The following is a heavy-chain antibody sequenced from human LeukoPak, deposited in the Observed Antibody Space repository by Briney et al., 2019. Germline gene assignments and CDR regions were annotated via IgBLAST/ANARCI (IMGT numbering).Heavy chain of an antibody. CDR1: GYTFTSYG. CDR3: ARDTEDIVVVPAAVNWFDP. V-gene: IGHV1-18*04. J-gene: IGHJ5*02. D-gene: IGHD2-2*01. Sequence: ASVKVSCKASGYTFTSYGIRWVRQAPGQGLEWMGWISAYNGNTNYAQKLQGGVTMTTDTSTSTAYMELRSLRSDDTAVYYCARDTEDIVVVPAAVNWFDPWGQGTLVTVSS. CDR2: ISAYNGNT.